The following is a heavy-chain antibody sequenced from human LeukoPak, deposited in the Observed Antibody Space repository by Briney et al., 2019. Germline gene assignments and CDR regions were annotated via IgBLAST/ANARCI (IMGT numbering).Heavy chain of an antibody. CDR3: ARDSVPMIYGDSFDP. J-gene: IGHJ5*02. CDR1: GYTFTSYG. D-gene: IGHD3-22*01. CDR2: ISAYNGNT. Sequence: ASVKVSCKASGYTFTSYGISWVRQAPGQGLEWMGWISAYNGNTNYAQKLQGRVTMTTDTSTSTAYMELRSLRSDDTAVYYCARDSVPMIYGDSFDPWGQGTLVTVSS. V-gene: IGHV1-18*01.